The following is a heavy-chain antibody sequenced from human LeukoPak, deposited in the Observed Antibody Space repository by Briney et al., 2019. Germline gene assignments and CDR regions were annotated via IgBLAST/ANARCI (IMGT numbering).Heavy chain of an antibody. Sequence: ASVNVSRKASGYTFTGYNMHWVRQAPGQGLEWMGWMNPNCGGTNYAQKFQGRVTMTRDTSISTAYMELSRLRSDDTAVYFCAGSLGYCTSNVCYLKYWGQGTLVTVSS. J-gene: IGHJ4*02. CDR3: AGSLGYCTSNVCYLKY. CDR2: MNPNCGGT. D-gene: IGHD2-8*01. V-gene: IGHV1-2*02. CDR1: GYTFTGYN.